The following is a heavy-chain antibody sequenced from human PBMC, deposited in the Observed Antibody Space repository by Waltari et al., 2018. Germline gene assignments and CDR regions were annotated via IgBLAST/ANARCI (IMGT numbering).Heavy chain of an antibody. CDR2: IKQDGSEK. V-gene: IGHV3-7*01. Sequence: EVQLVESGGGLVQPGGSLRLSCAASGFTFSSYWMSWVRQAPGKGLEWWANIKQDGSEKYYVDSVKGRFTISRDNAKNSLYLQMNSLRAEDTAVYYCASAYYDFWSGYFGSSRPVAFDIWGQGTMVTVSS. CDR1: GFTFSSYW. J-gene: IGHJ3*02. CDR3: ASAYYDFWSGYFGSSRPVAFDI. D-gene: IGHD3-3*01.